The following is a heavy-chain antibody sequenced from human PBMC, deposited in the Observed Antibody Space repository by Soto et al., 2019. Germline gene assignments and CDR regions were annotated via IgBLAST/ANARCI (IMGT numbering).Heavy chain of an antibody. CDR1: GGSISSSNW. D-gene: IGHD6-13*01. CDR3: ARVGAAAGDHYFDY. Sequence: ASETLSLTCAVSGGSISSSNWLSWVLQPPGKGLEWIGEIYHSGSTNYNPSLKSRVTISVDKSKNQFSLKLSSVTAADTAVYYCARVGAAAGDHYFDYWGQGTLVTVSS. V-gene: IGHV4-4*02. CDR2: IYHSGST. J-gene: IGHJ4*02.